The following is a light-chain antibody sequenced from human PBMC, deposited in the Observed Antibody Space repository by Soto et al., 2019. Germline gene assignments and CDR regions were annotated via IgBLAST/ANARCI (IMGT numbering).Light chain of an antibody. CDR2: DTK. V-gene: IGLV7-43*01. CDR3: LLYYGGAWV. Sequence: QTVVTQETSLTVSPGGTVTLTCASSTGAVTSGYYPNWFQQKPGQAPRSLIYDTKNKHSWTPARFSGSLLGGKAALTLSGVQPEDEAEYYCLLYYGGAWVFGGGTKVTVL. J-gene: IGLJ3*02. CDR1: TGAVTSGYY.